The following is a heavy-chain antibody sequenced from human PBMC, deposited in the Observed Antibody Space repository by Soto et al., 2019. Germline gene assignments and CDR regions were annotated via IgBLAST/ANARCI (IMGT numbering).Heavy chain of an antibody. D-gene: IGHD1-26*01. J-gene: IGHJ3*02. CDR1: GFTFSSYE. CDR3: AVVAGATRGDAFDI. Sequence: GGSLRLSCAASGFTFSSYEMNWVRQAPGKGLEWVSYISSSGSTIYYADSVKGRFTISRDNAKNSLYLQMNSLRAEDTAVYYCAVVAGATRGDAFDICGQGPMVTVSS. CDR2: ISSSGSTI. V-gene: IGHV3-48*03.